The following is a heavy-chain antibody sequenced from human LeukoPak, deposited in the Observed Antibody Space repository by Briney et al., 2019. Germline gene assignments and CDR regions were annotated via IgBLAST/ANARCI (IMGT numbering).Heavy chain of an antibody. CDR1: GYTFTSYG. CDR2: ISAYNGNT. D-gene: IGHD2-2*01. Sequence: GASVKVSCKASGYTFTSYGISWVRQAPGQGLECMGWISAYNGNTNYAQKLQGRVTMTTDTSTSTAYMELRSLRSDDTAVYYCARDLASYQLRPFYGVDVWGQGTTVTVSS. J-gene: IGHJ6*02. V-gene: IGHV1-18*01. CDR3: ARDLASYQLRPFYGVDV.